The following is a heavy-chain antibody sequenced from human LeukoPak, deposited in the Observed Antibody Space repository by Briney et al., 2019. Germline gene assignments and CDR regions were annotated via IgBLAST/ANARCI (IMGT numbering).Heavy chain of an antibody. J-gene: IGHJ2*01. CDR2: IGTSGDT. CDR1: GFTFSTYP. Sequence: GGSLRLSCTASGFTFSTYPLTWVRQAPGKGPEWVSTIGTSGDTYYADSVKGRFTISRDNSNNALYLHMNSLRAEDAAVYYCTKSKIVQGRGYFDLWGRGTLVTVSS. CDR3: TKSKIVQGRGYFDL. D-gene: IGHD1-26*01. V-gene: IGHV3-23*01.